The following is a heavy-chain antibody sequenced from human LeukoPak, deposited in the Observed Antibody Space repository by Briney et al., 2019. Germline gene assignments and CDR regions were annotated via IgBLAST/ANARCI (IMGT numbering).Heavy chain of an antibody. V-gene: IGHV3-11*04. CDR1: GFTFSDYY. CDR3: ARAINDAFDI. CDR2: ISSSGSAI. Sequence: GGSLRLSCAASGFTFSDYYMGWVRQAPGKGLEWASYISSSGSAIYSADSVRGRFTISRDNARNSLYLQMNSLRAEDTAVYYCARAINDAFDIWGQGTMVTISS. J-gene: IGHJ3*02. D-gene: IGHD2-2*01.